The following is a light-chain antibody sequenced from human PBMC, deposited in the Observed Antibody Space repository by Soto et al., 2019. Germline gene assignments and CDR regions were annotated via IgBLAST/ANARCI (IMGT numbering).Light chain of an antibody. Sequence: DIPMTQSPSTLSASVGDRVTITCRASQSISSWLAWYHQKPGKAPKLLIYDASSLEIGVPSRFSGSGSGTEFTLTISSLQPDDFATYYGKQYNSYSRTVGQGTKVEIK. V-gene: IGKV1-5*01. CDR3: KQYNSYSRT. J-gene: IGKJ1*01. CDR2: DAS. CDR1: QSISSW.